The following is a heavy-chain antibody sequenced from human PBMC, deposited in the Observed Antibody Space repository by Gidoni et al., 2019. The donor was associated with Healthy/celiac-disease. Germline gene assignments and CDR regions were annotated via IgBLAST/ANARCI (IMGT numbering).Heavy chain of an antibody. Sequence: EVQLVESGGGLVKPGGSLRLSCAASGFTFSSYSMNWVRQAPAKGLEWVSSISSSSSYIYYADSVKGRFTISRDNAKNSLYLQMNSLRAEDTAVYYCAKTYYYDSSGYCFDYWGQGTLVTVSS. CDR2: ISSSSSYI. CDR3: AKTYYYDSSGYCFDY. V-gene: IGHV3-21*01. D-gene: IGHD3-22*01. CDR1: GFTFSSYS. J-gene: IGHJ4*02.